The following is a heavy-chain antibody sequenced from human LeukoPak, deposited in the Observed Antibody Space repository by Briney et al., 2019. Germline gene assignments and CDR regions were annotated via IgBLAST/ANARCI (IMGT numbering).Heavy chain of an antibody. V-gene: IGHV1-8*01. CDR2: MNPNSGST. CDR3: ARARSGWAYNWFDP. D-gene: IGHD6-19*01. J-gene: IGHJ5*02. Sequence: ASVKVSCKASGYIFSSYDINWVRQATGQGLEWMGWMNPNSGSTGYAQKLQGRVTTTRNTSISTAYMELSSLRFEDTAVYYCARARSGWAYNWFDPWGQGTLVTVSS. CDR1: GYIFSSYD.